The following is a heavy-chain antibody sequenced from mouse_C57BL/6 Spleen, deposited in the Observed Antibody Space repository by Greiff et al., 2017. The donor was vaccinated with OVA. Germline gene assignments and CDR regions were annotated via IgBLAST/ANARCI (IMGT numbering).Heavy chain of an antibody. CDR3: ARYGYSAWFAY. V-gene: IGHV1-59*01. CDR2: IDPSDSYT. D-gene: IGHD2-2*01. Sequence: QVQLQQPGAELVRPGTSVKLSCKASGYTFTSYGMHWVKQRPGQGLEWIGVIDPSDSYTNYNQKFKGKATLTVDTSSSTAYMQLSSLTSEDSAVYYCARYGYSAWFAYWGQGTLVTVSA. CDR1: GYTFTSYG. J-gene: IGHJ3*01.